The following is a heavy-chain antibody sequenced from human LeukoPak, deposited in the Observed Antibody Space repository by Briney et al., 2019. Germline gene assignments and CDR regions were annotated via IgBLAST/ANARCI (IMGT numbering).Heavy chain of an antibody. V-gene: IGHV1-69*13. D-gene: IGHD5-18*01. CDR3: ARGIQLWLNWFDP. CDR1: GGTFSSYA. J-gene: IGHJ5*02. CDR2: IIPIFGTA. Sequence: SVKVSCKASGGTFSSYAISWVRQAPGQGLEWMGGIIPIFGTANYAQKFQGRVTITADESTSTAYMELSSLRSEDTTVYYCARGIQLWLNWFDPWGQGTLVTVSS.